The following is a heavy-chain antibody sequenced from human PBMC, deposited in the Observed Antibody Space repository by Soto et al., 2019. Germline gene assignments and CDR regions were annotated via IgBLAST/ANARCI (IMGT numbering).Heavy chain of an antibody. CDR1: GFTFYTYE. D-gene: IGHD3-10*01. CDR3: ATRSGGGGAFDF. Sequence: ESVGGLVQPGGSLRLSCAASGFTFYTYEMNWVRQAPGKGLEWVSYISSSGSTTYYADSVKGRFTISRDNAKNSLYLQMNSLRAEDTAIYYCATRSGGGGAFDFWGQGTMVTVSS. V-gene: IGHV3-48*03. CDR2: ISSSGSTT. J-gene: IGHJ3*01.